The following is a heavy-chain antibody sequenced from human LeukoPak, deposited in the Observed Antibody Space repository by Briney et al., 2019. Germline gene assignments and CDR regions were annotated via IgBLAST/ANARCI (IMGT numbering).Heavy chain of an antibody. Sequence: SGGSLRLSCAASGFTFSSYSMNWVRQAPGKGLEWVSSISSSSSYIYYADSVKGRFTISRDNAKNSLYLQMNSLRAEDTAVYYCAREPRRVDFDWLFHTGDLDYWGQGTLVTVSS. CDR2: ISSSSSYI. CDR1: GFTFSSYS. D-gene: IGHD3-9*01. J-gene: IGHJ4*02. V-gene: IGHV3-21*01. CDR3: AREPRRVDFDWLFHTGDLDY.